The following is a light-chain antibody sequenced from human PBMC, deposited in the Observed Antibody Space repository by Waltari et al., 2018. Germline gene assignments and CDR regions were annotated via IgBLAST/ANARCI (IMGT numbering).Light chain of an antibody. J-gene: IGKJ3*01. Sequence: ETVLKQSPATVPLSQGERAKLSCRASQNIVSYLAWYQQKPGHAPRLLIYDASNRASGIPARFGGSGSGTDFTLTISSLEPEDFAVYYCQQRYNWPPFTFGPGTRVDFK. V-gene: IGKV3-11*01. CDR2: DAS. CDR3: QQRYNWPPFT. CDR1: QNIVSY.